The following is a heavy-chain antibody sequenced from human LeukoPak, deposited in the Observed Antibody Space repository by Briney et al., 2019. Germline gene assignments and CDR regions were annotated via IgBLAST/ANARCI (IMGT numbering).Heavy chain of an antibody. D-gene: IGHD5-18*01. J-gene: IGHJ4*02. V-gene: IGHV1-69*13. Sequence: SVKVSCKASGGTFSSYAISWVRQAPGQGLEWMGGIIPIFGTANYAQKFQGRVTITADESTSTAYMELSSLRSEDTAVYYCAKHLGQIRTAMVEWGQGTLVTVSS. CDR3: AKHLGQIRTAMVE. CDR2: IIPIFGTA. CDR1: GGTFSSYA.